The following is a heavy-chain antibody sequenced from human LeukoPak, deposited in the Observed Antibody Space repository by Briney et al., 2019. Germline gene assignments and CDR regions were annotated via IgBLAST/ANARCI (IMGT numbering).Heavy chain of an antibody. CDR3: ARERYSYSDY. V-gene: IGHV3-33*01. Sequence: GESLRLSCAASGFTFSHYGMHWVRQAPGKGLEWVAVIWHDGSNGYYADSVKGQFTISRDNSKNTLYLQMNSLRAEDTAVYYCARERYSYSDYWGQGTLVTVSS. CDR2: IWHDGSNG. CDR1: GFTFSHYG. D-gene: IGHD5-18*01. J-gene: IGHJ4*02.